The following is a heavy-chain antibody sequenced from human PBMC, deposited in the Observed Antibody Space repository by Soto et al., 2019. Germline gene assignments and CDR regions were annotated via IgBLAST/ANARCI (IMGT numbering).Heavy chain of an antibody. CDR3: AKDGGSVCSGGTCYFQAPDY. D-gene: IGHD2-15*01. CDR1: GFTFSSYA. J-gene: IGHJ4*02. V-gene: IGHV3-23*01. Sequence: HPGGSLRLSCAASGFTFSSYAMRWVRQAPGKGLEWVSGIDGSGRNTYYADSVKGRFTISRDNSKNTLSVQMNGLRVEDTALYYCAKDGGSVCSGGTCYFQAPDYWGQGTLVTVSS. CDR2: IDGSGRNT.